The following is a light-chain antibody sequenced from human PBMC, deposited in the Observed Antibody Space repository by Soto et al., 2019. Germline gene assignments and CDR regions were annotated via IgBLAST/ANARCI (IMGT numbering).Light chain of an antibody. J-gene: IGKJ1*01. CDR1: QSITSY. V-gene: IGKV1-39*01. CDR3: QQSYIPPLT. CDR2: AAS. Sequence: DLQLTQSPASLSASVGDTVTITCRASQSITSYLNWYQQKPGTGPKLLIWAASSLQSGAPSRFSGSVSGTDFTLTISSLQPEDFATYYCQQSYIPPLTSGQGTKVDIK.